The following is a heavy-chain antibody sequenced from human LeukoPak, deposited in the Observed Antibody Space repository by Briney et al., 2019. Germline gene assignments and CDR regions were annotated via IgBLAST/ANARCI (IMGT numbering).Heavy chain of an antibody. D-gene: IGHD5-18*01. Sequence: GGSLRLSCTASGFTLGSHDMHWVRQIPGQGLEWVAAVSSGFHAFFADSVQGRFTVSREDARNSLYLQMNSLRAEDTAVYYCVREARGYHYTYFDYWGQGTLVTVSS. J-gene: IGHJ4*02. CDR1: GFTLGSHD. CDR3: VREARGYHYTYFDY. CDR2: VSSGFHA. V-gene: IGHV3-13*01.